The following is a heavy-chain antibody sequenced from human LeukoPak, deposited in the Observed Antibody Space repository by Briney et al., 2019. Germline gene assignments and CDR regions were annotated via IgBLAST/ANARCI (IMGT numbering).Heavy chain of an antibody. CDR3: AREGCSGGSCYRPDAFDI. J-gene: IGHJ3*02. CDR1: GGSFSGYY. Sequence: NPSETLSLTCAVYGGSFSGYYWSWIRQPSGKGLEWIGEINHSGSTNYNLSLKSRVTISVDTSKNQFSLKLSSVTAADTAVYYCAREGCSGGSCYRPDAFDIWGQGTMVTVSS. CDR2: INHSGST. D-gene: IGHD2-15*01. V-gene: IGHV4-34*01.